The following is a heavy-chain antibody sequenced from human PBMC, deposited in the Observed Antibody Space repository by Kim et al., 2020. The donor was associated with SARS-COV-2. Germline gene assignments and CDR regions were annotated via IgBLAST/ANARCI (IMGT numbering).Heavy chain of an antibody. CDR1: GGSISSSSYY. V-gene: IGHV4-39*07. CDR2: IYYSGST. J-gene: IGHJ5*02. Sequence: SETLSLTCTVSGGSISSSSYYWGWIRQPPGKGLEWIGSIYYSGSTYYNPSLKSRVTISVDTSKNQFSLKLSSVTAADTAVYYCARLGTTGTPGWFDPWGQGTLVTVSS. CDR3: ARLGTTGTPGWFDP. D-gene: IGHD1-1*01.